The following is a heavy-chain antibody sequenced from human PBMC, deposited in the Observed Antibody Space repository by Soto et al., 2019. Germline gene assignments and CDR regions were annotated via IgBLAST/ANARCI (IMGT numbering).Heavy chain of an antibody. CDR2: IYSGGST. CDR3: ASRIYCSGGSCYSDYYYYMDV. D-gene: IGHD2-15*01. V-gene: IGHV3-66*01. CDR1: GFTVSSNY. J-gene: IGHJ6*03. Sequence: EVQLVESGGGLVQPGGSLRLSCAASGFTVSSNYMSWVRQAPGKGLEWVSVIYSGGSTYYADSVKGRFTISRDNSKNTLYLQMNGLRAEDTAVYYCASRIYCSGGSCYSDYYYYMDVWGKGTTVTVSS.